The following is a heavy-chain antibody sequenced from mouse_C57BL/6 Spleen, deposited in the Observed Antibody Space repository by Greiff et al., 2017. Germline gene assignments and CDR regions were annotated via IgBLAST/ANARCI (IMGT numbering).Heavy chain of an antibody. CDR2: ISSGSSII. J-gene: IGHJ1*03. D-gene: IGHD2-12*01. Sequence: EVKLMESGGGLVKPGGSLKLSCAASGFTFSDYGMHWVRQAPEKGLEWVAYISSGSSIIYYADTVKGRFTISRDNAKNTLFLQMTSLRSEDTAMYYCARPYYSYWYFDVWGTGTTVTVSS. V-gene: IGHV5-17*01. CDR1: GFTFSDYG. CDR3: ARPYYSYWYFDV.